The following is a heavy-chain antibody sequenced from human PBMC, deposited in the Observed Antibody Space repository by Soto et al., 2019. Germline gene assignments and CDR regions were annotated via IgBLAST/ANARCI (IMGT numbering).Heavy chain of an antibody. CDR2: IWYDGSNK. V-gene: IGHV3-33*01. CDR3: ARDLRYGGKYCDY. D-gene: IGHD2-15*01. CDR1: GFTFSSYG. Sequence: GGSLRLSCAASGFTFSSYGMHWVRQAPGKGLEWVAVIWYDGSNKYYADSVKGRFTISRDNSKNTLYLQMNSLRAEDTAVYYCARDLRYGGKYCDYWGQGTLVTVSS. J-gene: IGHJ4*02.